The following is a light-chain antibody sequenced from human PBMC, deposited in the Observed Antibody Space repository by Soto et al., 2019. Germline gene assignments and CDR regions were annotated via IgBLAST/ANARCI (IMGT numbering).Light chain of an antibody. CDR1: QGISNY. CDR2: DAS. V-gene: IGKV3-11*01. CDR3: QQRSSWPRT. Sequence: EIVLTQSPVTLSLSPGERAALSCRASQGISNYLAWYQQKPGQAPRLLIFDASNRATGIPDRFSGSGSGTDFTLTISSLEPEDFAVYYCQQRSSWPRTFGHGTKVDI. J-gene: IGKJ1*01.